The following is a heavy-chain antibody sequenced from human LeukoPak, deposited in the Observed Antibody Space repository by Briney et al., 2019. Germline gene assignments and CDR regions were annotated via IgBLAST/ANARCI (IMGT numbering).Heavy chain of an antibody. D-gene: IGHD3-22*01. J-gene: IGHJ4*02. CDR1: GFTFDDYA. V-gene: IGHV3-9*01. CDR2: ISWNSGNI. Sequence: GGSLRLSCAASGFTFDDYAMHRVRQTPEKGLEWVSSISWNSGNIGYADSVKGRFTISRDNAKNPLYLQMNSLRTEDTALYYCAKEWGYDSSGYLDYWGQGTLVTVSS. CDR3: AKEWGYDSSGYLDY.